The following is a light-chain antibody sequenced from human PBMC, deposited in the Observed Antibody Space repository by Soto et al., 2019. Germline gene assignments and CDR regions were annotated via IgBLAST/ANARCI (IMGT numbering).Light chain of an antibody. CDR3: QQYYSYPRT. CDR1: QSVLSYPENKNY. Sequence: DIVVTQSPDSLAVSLGERATIRCRSSQSVLSYPENKNYFGWYQQKPGQPPRLLFYWASTRASGVPDRFTGSGSGTDFTLTISCLQAEDVAIYYCQQYYSYPRTFGQGTRVDIK. CDR2: WAS. V-gene: IGKV4-1*01. J-gene: IGKJ1*01.